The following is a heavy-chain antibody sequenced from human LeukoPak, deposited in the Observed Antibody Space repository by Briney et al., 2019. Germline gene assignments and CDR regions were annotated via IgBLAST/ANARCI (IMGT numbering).Heavy chain of an antibody. CDR3: TRSIVVVTASADY. CDR1: GFTFGDYA. Sequence: PGGSLRLSCTASGFTFGDYAMSWFSQAPGKGLEWVGFIRSKAYGGTTEYAASVKGRFTISRDDSKSIAYLQVNSLKTEDTVVYYCTRSIVVVTASADYWGQGTVVGVSS. V-gene: IGHV3-49*03. D-gene: IGHD2-21*02. CDR2: IRSKAYGGTT. J-gene: IGHJ4*02.